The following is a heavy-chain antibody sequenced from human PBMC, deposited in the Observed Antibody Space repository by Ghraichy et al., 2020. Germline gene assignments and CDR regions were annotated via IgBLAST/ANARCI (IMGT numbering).Heavy chain of an antibody. Sequence: SETLSLTCAVYGGSFSGYYWSWIRQPPGKGLEWIGEINHSGSTNYNPSLKSRVTISVDTSKNQFFLKLSSVTAADTAVYYCSRGTPVALRYFDWSPLAASVSDYWGQGTRVTGSS. CDR2: INHSGST. CDR3: SRGTPVALRYFDWSPLAASVSDY. J-gene: IGHJ4*02. D-gene: IGHD3-9*01. V-gene: IGHV4-34*01. CDR1: GGSFSGYY.